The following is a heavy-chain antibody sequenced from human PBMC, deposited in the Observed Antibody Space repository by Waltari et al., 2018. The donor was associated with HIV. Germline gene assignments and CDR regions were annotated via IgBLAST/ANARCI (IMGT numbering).Heavy chain of an antibody. V-gene: IGHV1-8*01. Sequence: QVHLVQSGAEVKKPGASVKVSCKASGYSFTSHTINWVRQAACQGLGWLGRMNPDSGNIAYAHCEGRITRTRNTSTNTVYMELGSLTPEDTAMYFCARGLQRPRYDHWSGYYSGQSPLDFWGQGTLFTVSS. D-gene: IGHD3-3*01. J-gene: IGHJ4*02. CDR3: ARGLQRPRYDHWSGYYSGQSPLDF. CDR1: GYSFTSHT. CDR2: MNPDSGNI.